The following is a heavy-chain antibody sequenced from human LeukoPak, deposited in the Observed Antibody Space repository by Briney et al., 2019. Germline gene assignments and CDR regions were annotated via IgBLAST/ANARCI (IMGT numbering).Heavy chain of an antibody. V-gene: IGHV4-39*01. CDR3: AITRYSSSWLFDY. CDR1: GGSTSSSRYY. Sequence: SETLSLTCTVSGGSTSSSRYYWGWIRQPPGKGLEWIGSIYYSGSTYYNPSLKSRVTISVDTSRNQFSLKLSSVTAADTAVYYCAITRYSSSWLFDYWGQGTLVTVSS. J-gene: IGHJ4*02. D-gene: IGHD6-13*01. CDR2: IYYSGST.